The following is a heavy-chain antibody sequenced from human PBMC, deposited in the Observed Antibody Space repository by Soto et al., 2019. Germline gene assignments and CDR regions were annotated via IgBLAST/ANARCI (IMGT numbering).Heavy chain of an antibody. Sequence: GGSLRLCCAASGFTFNNYAMSWVRQAPGRGLEWVSIISPNGDSTYYADSVKGRFTISRDNSQNTVFLQMNSLRAEDTAIYFCAKVRLTDYLRYAPHLWGQGTLVTVSS. CDR1: GFTFNNYA. CDR3: AKVRLTDYLRYAPHL. J-gene: IGHJ3*01. V-gene: IGHV3-23*01. D-gene: IGHD2-8*01. CDR2: ISPNGDST.